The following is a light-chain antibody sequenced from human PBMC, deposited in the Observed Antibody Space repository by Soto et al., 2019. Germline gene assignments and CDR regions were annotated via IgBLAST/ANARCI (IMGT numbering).Light chain of an antibody. Sequence: EMVMTQSPATLSVSPGERATLSSRASQSISSNLAWYQQKPGQAPRLLMYGASTRATGVPARFSGSGSGTEFTLTISSLQSEDFAVYYCQQYNNWPRLFGQGTKVEIK. CDR3: QQYNNWPRL. CDR1: QSISSN. CDR2: GAS. V-gene: IGKV3-15*01. J-gene: IGKJ1*01.